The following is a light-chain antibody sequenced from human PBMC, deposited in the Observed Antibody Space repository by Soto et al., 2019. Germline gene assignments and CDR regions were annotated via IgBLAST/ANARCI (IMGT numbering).Light chain of an antibody. CDR1: SSDVGGYNY. CDR3: SSDTSSSTLPYV. V-gene: IGLV2-14*01. Sequence: QSALTQPASVSGSPGQSITISCTGTSSDVGGYNYVSWYQQHPGKAPKLMIYDVSNRPSGVSNRVSGSKSGNTASLTISGLQAEDEADYFCSSDTSSSTLPYVFGSGTKLTVL. CDR2: DVS. J-gene: IGLJ1*01.